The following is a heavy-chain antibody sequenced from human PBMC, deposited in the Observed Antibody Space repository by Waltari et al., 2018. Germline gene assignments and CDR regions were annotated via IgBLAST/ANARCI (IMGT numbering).Heavy chain of an antibody. CDR2: INKDGTET. CDR1: GFTLSNYW. CDR3: IRDYGSPY. J-gene: IGHJ4*02. V-gene: IGHV3-7*03. Sequence: EAQQVESGGELVQPGGSLRLSCVVSGFTLSNYWMSWVRQAPGKGLEWVANINKDGTETYYVDSVRGRFTISKDDAKNSVYLQMNSLKVEDTAVYYCIRDYGSPYWGQGTLVTVSS. D-gene: IGHD6-19*01.